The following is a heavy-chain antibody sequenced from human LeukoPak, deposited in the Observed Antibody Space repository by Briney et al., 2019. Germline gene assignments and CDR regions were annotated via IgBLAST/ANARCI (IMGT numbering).Heavy chain of an antibody. V-gene: IGHV4-34*01. CDR3: ARDRARGNLDY. Sequence: PSETLSLTCAVYGGSFSGYYWSWIRQPPGKGLEWIGEINHSGSTNYNPSLKSRVTISVDTSKNQFSLKLSSVTAADTAVYYCARDRARGNLDYWGQGTLVTVSS. CDR1: GGSFSGYY. J-gene: IGHJ4*02. D-gene: IGHD4-23*01. CDR2: INHSGST.